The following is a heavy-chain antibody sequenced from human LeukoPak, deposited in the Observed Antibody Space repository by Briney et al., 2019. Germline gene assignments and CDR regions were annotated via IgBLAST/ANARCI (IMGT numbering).Heavy chain of an antibody. CDR3: ARAGGSGSYGMDV. D-gene: IGHD3-10*01. CDR2: IKEDGGEK. Sequence: GGSLRLSCAASGFTFSRYWMSWVRQAPGKGLEWVANIKEDGGEKYYVDSVEGRFTISRDNSKNTLYLQMNSLRAEDTAVYYCARAGGSGSYGMDVWGQGTTVTVSS. CDR1: GFTFSRYW. J-gene: IGHJ6*02. V-gene: IGHV3-7*02.